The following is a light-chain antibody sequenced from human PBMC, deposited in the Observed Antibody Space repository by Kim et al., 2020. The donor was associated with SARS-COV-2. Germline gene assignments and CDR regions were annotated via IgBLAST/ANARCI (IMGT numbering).Light chain of an antibody. CDR1: SSNIGAGYD. Sequence: QSVLTQPPSVSGAPGQRVTISCTGSSSNIGAGYDVHWYQQLPGTAPKLLIYVNNNRPSGVPDRFSGSKSGTSASLAITGLQAEDEADYYCQSYDSGLSGSKVFGGGTKVTVL. CDR2: VNN. V-gene: IGLV1-40*01. CDR3: QSYDSGLSGSKV. J-gene: IGLJ2*01.